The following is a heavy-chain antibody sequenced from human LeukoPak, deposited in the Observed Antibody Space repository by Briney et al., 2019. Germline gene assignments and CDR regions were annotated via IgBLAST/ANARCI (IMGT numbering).Heavy chain of an antibody. Sequence: PGGSLRLSCAASGFTFDDYAMHWVRQAPGKGLEWASGISWNSGSIGYADSVKGRFTISRDNAKNSLYLQMNSLRAEDMALYYCAKGYCSSTSCYPNAFDIWGQGTMVTVSS. D-gene: IGHD2-2*01. CDR2: ISWNSGSI. J-gene: IGHJ3*02. CDR1: GFTFDDYA. CDR3: AKGYCSSTSCYPNAFDI. V-gene: IGHV3-9*03.